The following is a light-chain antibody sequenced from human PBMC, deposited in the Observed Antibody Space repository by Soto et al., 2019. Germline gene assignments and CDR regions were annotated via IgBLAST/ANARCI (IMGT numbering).Light chain of an antibody. J-gene: IGKJ1*01. CDR1: QNIGGN. CDR3: QQYAQRWT. V-gene: IGKV3-15*01. CDR2: AAS. Sequence: EIEMTQSPAALRVSPGQSVTLSCRSSQNIGGNLAWYQQRPCQSPRLLIYAASDRATGVPARFSGSGSGTEFTLTINSLQSEDFAVYYCQQYAQRWTFGQGTKVDI.